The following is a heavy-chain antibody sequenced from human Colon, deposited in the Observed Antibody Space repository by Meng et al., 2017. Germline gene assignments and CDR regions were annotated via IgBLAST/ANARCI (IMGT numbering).Heavy chain of an antibody. CDR3: ARVRIYGLSDY. CDR1: GGSISSTNW. V-gene: IGHV4-4*02. D-gene: IGHD4-17*01. J-gene: IGHJ4*02. Sequence: QVTVQGSVPGLVKPSGALSRTCAVSGGSISSTNWGSWGRPPPGKGLEWIGEIYHRGSTNYNPSLKSRVTISVDKSKKQFSLKLSSVTAADTAVYYCARVRIYGLSDYWGQGTLVTVSS. CDR2: IYHRGST.